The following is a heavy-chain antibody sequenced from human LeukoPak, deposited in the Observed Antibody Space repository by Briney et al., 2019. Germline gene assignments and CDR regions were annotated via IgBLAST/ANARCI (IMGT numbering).Heavy chain of an antibody. CDR3: AKGKAKWELRGDIDY. CDR1: GFTFSSYG. J-gene: IGHJ4*02. V-gene: IGHV3-30*02. Sequence: PGRSLRLSCAASGFTFSSYGMHWVRQAPGKGLEWVAFIRYDGSNKYYADSVKGRFTISRDNSKNTLYLQMNSLRAEDTAVYYCAKGKAKWELRGDIDYWGQGTLVTVSS. CDR2: IRYDGSNK. D-gene: IGHD1-26*01.